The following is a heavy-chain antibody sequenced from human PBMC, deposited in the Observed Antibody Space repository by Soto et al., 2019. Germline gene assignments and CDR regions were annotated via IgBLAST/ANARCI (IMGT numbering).Heavy chain of an antibody. CDR1: GFTFDDYA. CDR3: ATLGGLRYFDPRPHRKFDY. V-gene: IGHV3-9*01. CDR2: ISWNSGSI. Sequence: GGSLRLSCAASGFTFDDYAMHWVRQAPGKGLEWVSGISWNSGSIGYADSVKGRFTISRDNAKNSLYLQMNSLRAEDTALYYCATLGGLRYFDPRPHRKFDYWGQGTLVTVSS. J-gene: IGHJ4*02. D-gene: IGHD3-9*01.